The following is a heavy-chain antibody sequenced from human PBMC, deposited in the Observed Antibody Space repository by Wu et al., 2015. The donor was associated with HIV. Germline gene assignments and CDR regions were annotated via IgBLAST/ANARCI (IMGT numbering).Heavy chain of an antibody. J-gene: IGHJ6*04. CDR2: MNPNSGNT. CDR1: GYTFNNYD. CDR3: ARGFGSVITNAAWDV. V-gene: IGHV1-8*01. D-gene: IGHD3-22*01. Sequence: QLQLVQSGTEVTKPGASVRISCKASGYTFNNYDINWVRQAAGQGLEWMGWMNPNSGNTGYTKKLQGRVSMTRNSSITTAYVELKSLKSEDTAVYYCARGFGSVITNAAWDVWAEGTDGHCLV.